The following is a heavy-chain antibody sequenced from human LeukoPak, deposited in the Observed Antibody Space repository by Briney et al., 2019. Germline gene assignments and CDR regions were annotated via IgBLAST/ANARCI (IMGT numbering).Heavy chain of an antibody. D-gene: IGHD3-22*01. CDR1: GYTFTSYG. Sequence: ASVKVSCKASGYTFTSYGISWVRQAPRQGLEWMGWISAYNGNTNYAQKLQGRVTMTTDTSTSTAYMELRSLRSDDTAVYYCARVATGDYYDSSGPHYYYYYYMDVWGKGTTVTVSS. CDR3: ARVATGDYYDSSGPHYYYYYYMDV. V-gene: IGHV1-18*01. CDR2: ISAYNGNT. J-gene: IGHJ6*03.